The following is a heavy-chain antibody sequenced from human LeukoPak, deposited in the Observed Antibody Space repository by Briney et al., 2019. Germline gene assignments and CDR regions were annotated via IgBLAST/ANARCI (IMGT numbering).Heavy chain of an antibody. CDR1: GFTFSSYA. D-gene: IGHD3-22*01. Sequence: GGSLRLSCAASGFTFSSYAMHWVRQASGKGLEWVAVISYDGSNKYYADSVKGRFTISRDNSKNTLYLQMNSLRAEDTAVYYCARDHYDSSGYLDYWGQGTLVTVSS. CDR3: ARDHYDSSGYLDY. CDR2: ISYDGSNK. V-gene: IGHV3-30-3*01. J-gene: IGHJ4*02.